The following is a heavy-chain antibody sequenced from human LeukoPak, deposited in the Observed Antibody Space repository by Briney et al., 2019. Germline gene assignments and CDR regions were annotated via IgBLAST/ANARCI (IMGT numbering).Heavy chain of an antibody. CDR1: GGTFSSFA. Sequence: ASVKVSCKASGGTFSSFAINWVRQAPGQGLEWMGRIIPILGIADYAQKFQGRVTITTDESTSTAYMELSSLRSEDTAVYYCALNYGSGSYYRWFDPWGQGTLVTVSS. V-gene: IGHV1-69*04. J-gene: IGHJ5*02. CDR2: IIPILGIA. D-gene: IGHD3-10*01. CDR3: ALNYGSGSYYRWFDP.